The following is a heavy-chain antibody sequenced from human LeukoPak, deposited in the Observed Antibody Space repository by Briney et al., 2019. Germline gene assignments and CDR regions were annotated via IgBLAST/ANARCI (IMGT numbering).Heavy chain of an antibody. CDR3: ARGGYDCCSFDY. D-gene: IGHD5-12*01. V-gene: IGHV4-31*03. Sequence: PSETLSLTCTVSGGSISSGGYYWSWIRQHPGKGLEWIGYIYYSGSTYYNPSLKSRVTISVDTSKNQFSLKLSSVAAADTAVYYCARGGYDCCSFDYWGQGTLVTVSS. CDR2: IYYSGST. J-gene: IGHJ4*02. CDR1: GGSISSGGYY.